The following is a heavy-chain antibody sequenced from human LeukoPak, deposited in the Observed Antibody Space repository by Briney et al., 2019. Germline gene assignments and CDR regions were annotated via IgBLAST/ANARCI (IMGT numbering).Heavy chain of an antibody. CDR2: ISYVLSIK. V-gene: IGHV3-30-3*01. D-gene: IGHD2-2*01. J-gene: IGHJ4*02. CDR1: GFTFSTHA. CDR3: ARDRSTKYSCDY. Sequence: PGGSLRLSCAASGFTFSTHAMHWGRQAPGKGLEWVAFISYVLSIKYYADSVKGRFTISRHNSKNTLYLQIRGLGWVDTAVYYCARDRSTKYSCDYWGQGTLVSVSS.